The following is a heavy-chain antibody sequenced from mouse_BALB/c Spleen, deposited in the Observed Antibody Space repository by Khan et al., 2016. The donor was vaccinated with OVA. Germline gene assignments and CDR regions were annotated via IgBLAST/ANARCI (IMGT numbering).Heavy chain of an antibody. V-gene: IGHV2-6-5*01. J-gene: IGHJ4*01. CDR3: TKGLWSKYFALDY. D-gene: IGHD1-1*02. CDR2: IWGGGST. Sequence: QVQLKESGPGLVAPSQSLSITCTVSGFSLTDYGVRWIRQPPGKGLEWLGGIWGGGSTYFNSALKSRLSISKDNSKSQVILKMNSLQTDDTTMYFGTKGLWSKYFALDYWGKGTSVTDSS. CDR1: GFSLTDYG.